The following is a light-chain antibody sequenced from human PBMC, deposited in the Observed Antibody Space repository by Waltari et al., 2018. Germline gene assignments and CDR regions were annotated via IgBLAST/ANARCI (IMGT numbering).Light chain of an antibody. Sequence: QSSLTQPPSASGSPGQSVTISCTGTSSDGGGYIFVSWYQQHPGQAPNLMGYEVSERPSGGPVRFSGSRSGNTASLSVSGLETEDDSDYYFSSYAGRMSLVFGGGTKLTVL. V-gene: IGLV2-8*01. J-gene: IGLJ2*01. CDR3: SSYAGRMSLV. CDR1: SSDGGGYIF. CDR2: EVS.